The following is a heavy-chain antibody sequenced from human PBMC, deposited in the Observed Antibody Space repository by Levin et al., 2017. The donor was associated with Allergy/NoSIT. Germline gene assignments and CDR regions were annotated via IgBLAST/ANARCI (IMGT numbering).Heavy chain of an antibody. CDR1: GFTFSSYG. CDR2: ISHDGNNN. Sequence: GESLKISCAASGFTFSSYGMHWVRQAPGKGLEWVAMISHDGNNNYHADSVKGRFTISRDNSKNTVYLQMNSLRPEDTALYYCAKGGLGYCSGGICFHAFDIWGQGTMVTVSS. D-gene: IGHD2-15*01. J-gene: IGHJ3*02. CDR3: AKGGLGYCSGGICFHAFDI. V-gene: IGHV3-30*18.